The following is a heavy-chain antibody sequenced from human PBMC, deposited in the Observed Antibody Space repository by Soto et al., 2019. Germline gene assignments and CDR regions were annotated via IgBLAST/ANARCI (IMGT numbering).Heavy chain of an antibody. J-gene: IGHJ4*02. CDR1: NYSFSSFG. CDR3: ARDPFYSGSNLQVGYFDS. D-gene: IGHD1-26*01. CDR2: INPSNDNT. V-gene: IGHV1-18*01. Sequence: QVPLVQSGAEVKKPGASVKVSCKASNYSFSSFGISWMRQAPGQGLEWMAWINPSNDNTNYAQGLQGRVTLTSDTSTSTAYMELRSLRSDDTAVYYCARDPFYSGSNLQVGYFDSWGQGTLVTVSS.